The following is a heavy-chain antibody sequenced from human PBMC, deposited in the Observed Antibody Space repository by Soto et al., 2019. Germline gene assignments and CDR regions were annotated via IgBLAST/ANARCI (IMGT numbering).Heavy chain of an antibody. Sequence: QVQLVESGGGVVQPGRSLRLSCAASGFTFNRYGMHWVRQAPGKGLEWVAVIWYDGSSEYYADSVKGRFTISRDNSKNTLFLQMNSLRAEDTAVYCCARGVDYFDYWGQGTLVTVSS. CDR2: IWYDGSSE. V-gene: IGHV3-33*01. J-gene: IGHJ4*02. CDR1: GFTFNRYG. CDR3: ARGVDYFDY.